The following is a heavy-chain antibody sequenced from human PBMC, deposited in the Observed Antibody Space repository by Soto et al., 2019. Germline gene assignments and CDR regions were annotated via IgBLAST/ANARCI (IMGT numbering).Heavy chain of an antibody. V-gene: IGHV3-11*01. CDR1: GFTFSDYY. D-gene: IGHD3-16*01. CDR2: ISNSGRIT. J-gene: IGHJ4*02. CDR3: ARDHGGGGLTLEY. Sequence: QVRLEESGGGLVKPGGSLRLSCTASGFTFSDYYMGWIRQAPGKGLEWVSDISNSGRITHHADSVEGRFTISRDNAKNSLYLQMNSLRPEDSAIYYCARDHGGGGLTLEYWGQGTLVTVSS.